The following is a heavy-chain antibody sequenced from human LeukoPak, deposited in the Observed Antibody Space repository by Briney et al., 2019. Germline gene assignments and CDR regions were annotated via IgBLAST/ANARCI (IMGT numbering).Heavy chain of an antibody. J-gene: IGHJ6*03. V-gene: IGHV3-11*04. Sequence: GGSLRLSCAASGFTFSDYYMSWIRQAPGKGLEWVSYISSSGSTIYYADSVKGRFTISRDNAKNSLYLQMNSLRAEDTAVYYCARRGPYCSSTSCPPYYYMDVWGKGTTVTVSS. CDR2: ISSSGSTI. CDR3: ARRGPYCSSTSCPPYYYMDV. CDR1: GFTFSDYY. D-gene: IGHD2-2*01.